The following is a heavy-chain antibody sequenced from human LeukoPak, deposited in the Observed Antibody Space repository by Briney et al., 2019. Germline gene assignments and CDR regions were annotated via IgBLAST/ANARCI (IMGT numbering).Heavy chain of an antibody. D-gene: IGHD4-17*01. CDR1: GFSFISYG. Sequence: GGSLRLSCAASGFSFISYGMHWVRQAPGKGLEWGGVISDDGRNKKYADSVKGRFTISRDNSKDTLYLQMNSLRDEDTAVYYCAKRPSDYGDYVTYFDYWGQGTLVTVSS. J-gene: IGHJ4*02. CDR2: ISDDGRNK. V-gene: IGHV3-30*18. CDR3: AKRPSDYGDYVTYFDY.